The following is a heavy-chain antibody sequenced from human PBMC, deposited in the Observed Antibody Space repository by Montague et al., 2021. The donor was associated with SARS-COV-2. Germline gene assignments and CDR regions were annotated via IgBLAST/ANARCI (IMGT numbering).Heavy chain of an antibody. CDR3: ARELRRELWQTNGYFGL. Sequence: SETLSLTCSVSGGSISGHYWSWIRQPPGEGLEWIGNFDHSGNTKYNPSLKIRATISVDTSKNQFALRLSSVTAADTAVYYYARELRRELWQTNGYFGLWGRGTLVTVSS. CDR1: GGSISGHY. J-gene: IGHJ2*01. V-gene: IGHV4-59*11. D-gene: IGHD3-16*01. CDR2: FDHSGNT.